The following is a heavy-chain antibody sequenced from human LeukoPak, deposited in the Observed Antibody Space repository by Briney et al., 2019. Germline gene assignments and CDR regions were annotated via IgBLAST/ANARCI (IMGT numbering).Heavy chain of an antibody. CDR2: ISAYNGNT. V-gene: IGHV1-18*01. J-gene: IGHJ4*02. CDR3: AKERSTVGTPLFDN. D-gene: IGHD2-15*01. Sequence: ASVKVSCKASGYTFTSYGISWVRQAPGQGLEWMGWISAYNGNTNYAQKPQGRVTMTTDTSTGTAYMELRSLRSDDTALYYCAKERSTVGTPLFDNWGQGILVTVSS. CDR1: GYTFTSYG.